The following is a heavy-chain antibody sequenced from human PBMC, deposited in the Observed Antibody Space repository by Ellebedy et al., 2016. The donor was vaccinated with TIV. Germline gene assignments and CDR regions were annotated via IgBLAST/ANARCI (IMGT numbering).Heavy chain of an antibody. V-gene: IGHV4-34*01. J-gene: IGHJ2*01. D-gene: IGHD4-17*01. Sequence: SETLSLTCAVYGGSFSDYYWSWIRQPPGEGLEWIGEINHSGSTNYNPSLKSRVTISVDTSKNQFSLKLSSVTAADTAVFYCARRVTTTIRANWYFDLWGRGTLVTVSS. CDR2: INHSGST. CDR3: ARRVTTTIRANWYFDL. CDR1: GGSFSDYY.